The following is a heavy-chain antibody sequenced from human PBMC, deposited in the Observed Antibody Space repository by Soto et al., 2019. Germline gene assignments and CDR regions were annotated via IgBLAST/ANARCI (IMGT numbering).Heavy chain of an antibody. D-gene: IGHD3-9*01. CDR3: AREGSEGDYDMLWGVGGMDV. V-gene: IGHV1-18*01. Sequence: QVQLVQSGAEVKKPGASVKVSCKASGYTFTSYGISWVRQAPGQGLEWMGWISAYNGNANYAQKLQGRVTMTTDTSTSTAYMELRSVGSDDTAVYYCAREGSEGDYDMLWGVGGMDVWGQGTTVTVSS. J-gene: IGHJ6*02. CDR1: GYTFTSYG. CDR2: ISAYNGNA.